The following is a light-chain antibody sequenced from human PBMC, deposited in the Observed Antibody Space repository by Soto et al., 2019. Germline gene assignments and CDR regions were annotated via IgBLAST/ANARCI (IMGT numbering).Light chain of an antibody. J-gene: IGKJ4*01. Sequence: DIQMTQSPSSVSASVGDRVTITCRASQGINSWLAWYQQKPGKAPKLLIYAASSSQSGVPSRFSGSGYGTDFTLPISSLQPEDFATYYCQQTNSFPPTFGGGTKVEIK. CDR3: QQTNSFPPT. CDR2: AAS. V-gene: IGKV1-12*01. CDR1: QGINSW.